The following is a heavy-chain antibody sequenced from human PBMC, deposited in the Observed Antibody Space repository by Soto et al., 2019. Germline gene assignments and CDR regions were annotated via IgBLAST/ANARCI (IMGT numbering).Heavy chain of an antibody. CDR1: GYTFTSYA. J-gene: IGHJ4*02. Sequence: ASVKVSCKASGYTFTSYAMHWVRQAPGQRLEWMGWINAGNGNTKYSQKFQGRVTITRDTSASTAYMELSSLRSEDTAVYYCAISRGWVATFDYYFDYWGQGTLVTVSS. V-gene: IGHV1-3*01. CDR2: INAGNGNT. CDR3: AISRGWVATFDYYFDY. D-gene: IGHD5-12*01.